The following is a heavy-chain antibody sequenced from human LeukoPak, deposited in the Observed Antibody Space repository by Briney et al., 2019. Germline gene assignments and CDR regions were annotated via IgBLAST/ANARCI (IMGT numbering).Heavy chain of an antibody. CDR3: ARGILEITMIVVVV. V-gene: IGHV1-8*01. Sequence: ASVKVSCKASGHTFTSYDINWVRQATGQGLEWMGWMNPNSGNTGYAQKFQGRVTMTRNTSISTAYMELSSLRSEDTAVYYCARGILEITMIVVVVWGQGTLVTVSS. CDR1: GHTFTSYD. D-gene: IGHD3-22*01. CDR2: MNPNSGNT. J-gene: IGHJ4*02.